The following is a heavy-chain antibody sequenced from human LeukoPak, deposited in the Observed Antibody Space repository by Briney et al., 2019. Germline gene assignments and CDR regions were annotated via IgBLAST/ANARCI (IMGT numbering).Heavy chain of an antibody. Sequence: SETLSLTCTVSGGSISSNSYCWGWIRQPPGKGLEWIGSLYYTGSTYYSPSLKSRVTVSVDTSKNQFSLRLTSVTAADTAVYYCARMISSGWRRGDAFDIWGQGTMVTVSS. V-gene: IGHV4-39*07. CDR3: ARMISSGWRRGDAFDI. D-gene: IGHD6-19*01. J-gene: IGHJ3*02. CDR1: GGSISSNSYC. CDR2: LYYTGST.